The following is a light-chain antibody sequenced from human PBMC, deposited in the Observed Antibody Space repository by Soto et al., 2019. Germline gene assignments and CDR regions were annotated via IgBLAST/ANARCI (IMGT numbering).Light chain of an antibody. Sequence: DVQMPQSPSSLSASVGDTVTITCRAGQTFNNYLNWYQHKPGKAPKLLIYAASALQTGVPSRFSASASGTDFTLTITNLQPADFATYYCQQSYLSLQSFGQGTKLQI. CDR1: QTFNNY. CDR2: AAS. V-gene: IGKV1-39*01. CDR3: QQSYLSLQS. J-gene: IGKJ2*03.